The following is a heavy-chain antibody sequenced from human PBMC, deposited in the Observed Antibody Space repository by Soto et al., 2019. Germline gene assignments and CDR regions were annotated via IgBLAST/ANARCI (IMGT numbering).Heavy chain of an antibody. CDR3: ARQIYDSSGYYYAY. D-gene: IGHD3-22*01. Sequence: QMQLQESGPGLVKPSETLSLTCTVSGGSISSSSYYWGWIRQPPGQGLEWLGTIYSLVNTYYNPSLRSRVTISGDKSKSQLFLKLSSVTAPDTAVYYCARQIYDSSGYYYAYWGQGPLVTVSS. V-gene: IGHV4-39*01. CDR1: GGSISSSSYY. CDR2: IYSLVNT. J-gene: IGHJ4*02.